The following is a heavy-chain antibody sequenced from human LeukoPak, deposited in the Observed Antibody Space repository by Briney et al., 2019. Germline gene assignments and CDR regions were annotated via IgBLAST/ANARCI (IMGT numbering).Heavy chain of an antibody. CDR2: INHSGST. V-gene: IGHV4-34*01. D-gene: IGHD6-19*01. J-gene: IGHJ6*04. Sequence: SETLSLTCAVYGGSFSGYCWSWIRQPPGKGLEWIGEINHSGSTNYNPSLKSRVTISVDTSKNQFSLKLSSVTAADTAVYYCARGKPSYSSGWYWDGMDVWGKGTTVTVSS. CDR3: ARGKPSYSSGWYWDGMDV. CDR1: GGSFSGYC.